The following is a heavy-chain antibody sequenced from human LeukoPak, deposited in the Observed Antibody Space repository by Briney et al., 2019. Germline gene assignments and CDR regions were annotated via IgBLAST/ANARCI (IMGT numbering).Heavy chain of an antibody. CDR2: IIPIFGTA. CDR1: GGSFSSYT. CDR3: ARIGRTPRDGSGYRP. V-gene: IGHV1-69*13. Sequence: SVKVSCNASGGSFSSYTISWVRQARGQGLEWMGGIIPIFGTAIYAQKLQGRVTVTADESTSTAYMEVSSLRSEDTAVYYCARIGRTPRDGSGYRPWGQGTLVTVSS. D-gene: IGHD3-22*01. J-gene: IGHJ5*02.